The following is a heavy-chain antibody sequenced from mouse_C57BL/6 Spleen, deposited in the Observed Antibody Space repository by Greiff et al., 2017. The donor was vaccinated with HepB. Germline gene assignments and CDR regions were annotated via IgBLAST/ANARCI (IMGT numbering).Heavy chain of an antibody. D-gene: IGHD2-3*01. CDR2: IYPGDGDT. CDR3: ARWDGKEDFDY. Sequence: QVHVKQSGAELVKPGASVKISCKASGYAFSSYWMNWVKQRPGKGLEWIGQIYPGDGDTNYNGKFKGKATLTADKSSSTAYMQLSSLTSEDSAVYFCARWDGKEDFDYWGQGTTLTVSS. J-gene: IGHJ2*01. V-gene: IGHV1-80*01. CDR1: GYAFSSYW.